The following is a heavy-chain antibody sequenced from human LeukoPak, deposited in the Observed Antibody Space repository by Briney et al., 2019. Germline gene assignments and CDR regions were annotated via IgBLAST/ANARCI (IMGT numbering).Heavy chain of an antibody. V-gene: IGHV3-7*01. CDR2: IKQDGGEK. D-gene: IGHD6-13*01. Sequence: GGSLRLSCAASGFTFSNFWMSWVRQAPGKGLEWVANIKQDGGEKYYVDSVKGRFTISRDNAKNSVYLQMNSLRGEDTAVYYCASWAGAAAGFSGPFDYWGQGILVTVSS. CDR3: ASWAGAAAGFSGPFDY. J-gene: IGHJ4*02. CDR1: GFTFSNFW.